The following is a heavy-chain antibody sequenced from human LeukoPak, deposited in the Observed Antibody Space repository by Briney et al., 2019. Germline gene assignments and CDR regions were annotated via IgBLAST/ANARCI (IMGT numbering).Heavy chain of an antibody. D-gene: IGHD3-9*01. CDR2: ISGSGGST. CDR1: GFTFSSYA. CDR3: AKVRYVGYYFDY. V-gene: IGHV3-23*01. Sequence: GGSLRLSCAASGFTFSSYAMNWVRQAPGKGLEWVSGISGSGGSTYYADFVQGRFAISRDNSEKTLFLQMNSLRVEDTAVYYCAKVRYVGYYFDYWGQGALVTVSS. J-gene: IGHJ4*02.